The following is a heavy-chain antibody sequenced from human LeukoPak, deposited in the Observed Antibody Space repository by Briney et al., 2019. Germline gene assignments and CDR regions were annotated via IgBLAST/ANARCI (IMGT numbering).Heavy chain of an antibody. CDR2: FYYREST. Sequence: PSETLSLTCTVAGGSISSSSFYWGWVRQPPGKGLEWVGSFYYRESTNYNPSLTSRVTISVDTSKHQFSLRLSSVTAADTAMYYCATHPRANSGYDLSDFWGQGTLVTVSS. J-gene: IGHJ4*02. V-gene: IGHV4-39*01. D-gene: IGHD5-12*01. CDR3: ATHPRANSGYDLSDF. CDR1: GGSISSSSFY.